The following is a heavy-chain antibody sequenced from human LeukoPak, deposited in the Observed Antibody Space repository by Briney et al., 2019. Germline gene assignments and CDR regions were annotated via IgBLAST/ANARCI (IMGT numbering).Heavy chain of an antibody. J-gene: IGHJ5*02. CDR3: ARGVITMMQFEP. D-gene: IGHD3-22*01. Sequence: SETLSLTCAVYGGSFSGYYWSWIRQPPGKGLEWIGEINHSGSTNYNPSLKSRVTISVDTSKNQFSLKLSSVTAADTAVYYWARGVITMMQFEPWGQGTLVTVSS. V-gene: IGHV4-34*01. CDR1: GGSFSGYY. CDR2: INHSGST.